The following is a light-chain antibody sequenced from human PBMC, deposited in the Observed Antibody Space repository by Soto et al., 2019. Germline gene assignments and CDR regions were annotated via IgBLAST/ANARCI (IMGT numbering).Light chain of an antibody. CDR2: DVS. CDR3: QHPGT. Sequence: IALTQSPGTLSLAPGERATLSCRASQRITTALAWYQQKPGQAPRLLIYDVSKRATGIPARFIGGGSGTDFPLTISSLEPEDFACYYCQHPGTFGQGTTLEIK. J-gene: IGKJ2*01. V-gene: IGKV3-11*01. CDR1: QRITTA.